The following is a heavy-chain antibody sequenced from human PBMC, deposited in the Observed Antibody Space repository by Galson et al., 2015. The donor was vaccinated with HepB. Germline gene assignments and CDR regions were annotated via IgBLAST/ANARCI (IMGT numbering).Heavy chain of an antibody. V-gene: IGHV3-48*02. Sequence: SLRLSCAASGFTFSTCSMNWVRQAPGKGLEWISYISPTGSGTEYYADSVKGRFTISRDNGKNSLYLQMNSLRDEDTAVYYCARDPYYDFWSDYVGSDYWGQGTLVIVSS. CDR2: ISPTGSGTE. CDR1: GFTFSTCS. D-gene: IGHD3-3*01. CDR3: ARDPYYDFWSDYVGSDY. J-gene: IGHJ4*02.